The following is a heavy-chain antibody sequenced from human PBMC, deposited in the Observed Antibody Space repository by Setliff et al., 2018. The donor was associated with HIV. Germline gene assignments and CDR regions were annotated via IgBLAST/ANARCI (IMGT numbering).Heavy chain of an antibody. CDR3: GRVGFGELFGAFDI. CDR1: GDSISSISYY. Sequence: SETLSLTCTVSGDSISSISYYWAWIRQTPGKGLEWIGRIQTSGGTNNNPSLKSRVTMSVDTSKNQFSLILTSVTAADTAVYYCGRVGFGELFGAFDIWGQGIMVTVSS. J-gene: IGHJ3*02. CDR2: IQTSGGT. V-gene: IGHV4-39*07. D-gene: IGHD3-10*01.